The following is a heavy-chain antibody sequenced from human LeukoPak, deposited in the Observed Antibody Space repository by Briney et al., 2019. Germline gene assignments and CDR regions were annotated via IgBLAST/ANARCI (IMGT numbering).Heavy chain of an antibody. CDR3: AXXXXXSSLRSYYYYGMDV. CDR2: ISAYNGNT. D-gene: IGHD6-13*01. V-gene: IGHV1-18*01. CDR1: GYTFTSYG. Sequence: ASVKVSCKASGYTFTSYGIIWVRQAPGQGLEWMGWISAYNGNTNYAQKLQGRVTMTTDTSTSTAYMELRSLRSDDTAVYYCAXXXXXSSLRSYYYYGMDVWGQGTTVTVSS. J-gene: IGHJ6*02.